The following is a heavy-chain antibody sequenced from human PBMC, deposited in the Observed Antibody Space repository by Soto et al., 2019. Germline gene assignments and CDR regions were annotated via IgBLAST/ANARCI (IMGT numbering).Heavy chain of an antibody. V-gene: IGHV4-39*01. D-gene: IGHD2-15*01. CDR2: IYYSGST. CDR1: GGSISSSTYY. J-gene: IGHJ4*02. CDR3: ARHAPGSIYS. Sequence: PSETLSLTCTVSGGSISSSTYYWGWIRQPPGKGLEWIGNIYYSGSTYYNPSLKSRVTISVDTSKNQFSLKLSSVTAADTAMYFCARHAPGSIYSWGQGTLVTVSS.